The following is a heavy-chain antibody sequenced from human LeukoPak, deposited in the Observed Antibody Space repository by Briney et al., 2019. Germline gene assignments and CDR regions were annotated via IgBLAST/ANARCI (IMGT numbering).Heavy chain of an antibody. Sequence: SETLSLTCAVYGGSFSGYYWGWIRQPPGKGLEWIGSIYYSGSTYYNPSLKSRVTISVDTSKNQFSLKLSSVTAADTAVYYCARVFYDFWSGYANWFDPWGQGTLVTVSS. CDR3: ARVFYDFWSGYANWFDP. CDR2: IYYSGST. J-gene: IGHJ5*02. D-gene: IGHD3-3*01. V-gene: IGHV4-39*01. CDR1: GGSFSGYY.